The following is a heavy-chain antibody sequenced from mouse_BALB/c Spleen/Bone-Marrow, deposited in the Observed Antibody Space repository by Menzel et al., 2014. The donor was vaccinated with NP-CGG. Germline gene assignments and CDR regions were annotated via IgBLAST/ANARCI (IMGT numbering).Heavy chain of an antibody. Sequence: EVKVIESGGGLVRPGGSLKLSCAASGFDFSRYWMSWVRQAPGKGLEWIGEINPDSSTINYTPSLKDKFFVSRDNAKNTLYLQMSKVRSEDTALYYCARLNYYGNLFVWGAGTTVTVSS. CDR1: GFDFSRYW. J-gene: IGHJ1*01. V-gene: IGHV4-1*02. D-gene: IGHD1-1*01. CDR3: ARLNYYGNLFV. CDR2: INPDSSTI.